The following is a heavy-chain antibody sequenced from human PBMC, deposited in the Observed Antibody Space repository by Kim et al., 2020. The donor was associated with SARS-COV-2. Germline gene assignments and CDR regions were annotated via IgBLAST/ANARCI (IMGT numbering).Heavy chain of an antibody. Sequence: ASVKVSCKASGYTFTSYAMNWVRQAPGQGLEWMGWINTNTGNPTYAQGFTGRFVFSLDTSVSTAYLQISSLKAEDTAVYYCARALPNPPKPRPVLLDAFDIWGQGTMVTVSS. CDR2: INTNTGNP. CDR3: ARALPNPPKPRPVLLDAFDI. CDR1: GYTFTSYA. V-gene: IGHV7-4-1*02. D-gene: IGHD3-10*01. J-gene: IGHJ3*02.